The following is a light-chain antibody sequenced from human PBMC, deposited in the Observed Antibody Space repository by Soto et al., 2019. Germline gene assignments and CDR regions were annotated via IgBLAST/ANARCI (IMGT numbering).Light chain of an antibody. V-gene: IGLV4-69*01. Sequence: QSVLTQSPSASASLGGSVKLTCTLSSGHSSYAIAWHQQQPEKGPRYLMNLNSDGSHSKGDGIPDRFSGSSSGAERYLTISSLQSEDEADYYCQTWGTGIQVFGGGTKLTVL. CDR2: LNSDGSH. CDR1: SGHSSYA. J-gene: IGLJ2*01. CDR3: QTWGTGIQV.